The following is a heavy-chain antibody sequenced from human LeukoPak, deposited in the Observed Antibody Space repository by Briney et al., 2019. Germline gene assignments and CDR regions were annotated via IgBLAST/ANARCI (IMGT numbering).Heavy chain of an antibody. CDR3: ASTSGSYSHYYYYMDV. CDR1: GGSISSGSYY. CDR2: IYTSGST. V-gene: IGHV4-61*02. J-gene: IGHJ6*03. Sequence: PSQTLSLTCTVSGGSISSGSYYWSWIRQPAGKGLEWIGRIYTSGSTNYNPSLKSRVTISVDTSKNQFSLKLSSVTAADTAVYYCASTSGSYSHYYYYMDVWGKGTTVTVSS. D-gene: IGHD1-26*01.